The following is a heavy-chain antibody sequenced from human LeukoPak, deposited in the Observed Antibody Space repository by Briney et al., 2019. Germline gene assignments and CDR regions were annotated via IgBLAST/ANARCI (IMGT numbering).Heavy chain of an antibody. J-gene: IGHJ4*02. V-gene: IGHV4-34*01. CDR3: ARGYANYWGLGDFDY. D-gene: IGHD4/OR15-4a*01. CDR1: GGSFSGYY. CDR2: INHSGST. Sequence: SETLSLTCAVYGGSFSGYYWSWIRQPPGKGLEWIGEINHSGSTNYNPSLKSRVTISVDTSKNQFSLKLSSVTAADTAVYYCARGYANYWGLGDFDYWGQGTLVTVSS.